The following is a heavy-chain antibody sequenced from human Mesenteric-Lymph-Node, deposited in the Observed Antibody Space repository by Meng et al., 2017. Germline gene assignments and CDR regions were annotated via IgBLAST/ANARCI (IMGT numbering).Heavy chain of an antibody. Sequence: GESLKISCAASGFTFSSYWMHWVRQAPGKGLVWVSRINSDGSSTSYADSVKGRFTISRDNAKNTLYLQMNSLRAEDTAVYYCARDGYYYDSSGYYTTGWYFDLWGRGTLVTVSS. CDR3: ARDGYYYDSSGYYTTGWYFDL. D-gene: IGHD3-22*01. CDR1: GFTFSSYW. CDR2: INSDGSST. V-gene: IGHV3-74*01. J-gene: IGHJ2*01.